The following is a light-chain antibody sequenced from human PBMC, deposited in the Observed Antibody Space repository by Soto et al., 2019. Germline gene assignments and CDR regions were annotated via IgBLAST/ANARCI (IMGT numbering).Light chain of an antibody. CDR1: SSDVGNYNY. Sequence: QSALTQPASVSGSPGQSITISCTGTSSDVGNYNYVSWYQQHPGKAPKLMIYEVSNRPSGVSYRFSGSKSGNTASLTISVLQAEDEADYYCTSYTSYSTYVFGTGTKVTVL. V-gene: IGLV2-14*01. J-gene: IGLJ1*01. CDR3: TSYTSYSTYV. CDR2: EVS.